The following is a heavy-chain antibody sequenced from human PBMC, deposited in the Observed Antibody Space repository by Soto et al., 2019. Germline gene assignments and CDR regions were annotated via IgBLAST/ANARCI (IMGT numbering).Heavy chain of an antibody. D-gene: IGHD3-3*01. J-gene: IGHJ4*02. V-gene: IGHV3-15*01. Sequence: EVQLVESGGGLVKPGGSLRLSCAASGFTFSNTWVSWVRQAPGKGLEWVGRIKRKIDGGTPDYAAPVKGRFTISRDDSKTTVYLQMISLTSEDTGVDYCTIDYESNFGYWGQGTLVTVSS. CDR3: TIDYESNFGY. CDR1: GFTFSNTW. CDR2: IKRKIDGGTP.